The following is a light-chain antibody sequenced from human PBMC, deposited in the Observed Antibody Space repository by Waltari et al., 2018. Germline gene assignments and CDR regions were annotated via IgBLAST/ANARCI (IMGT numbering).Light chain of an antibody. CDR2: LEDSGNY. J-gene: IGLJ3*02. Sequence: QPVLTQSSSTSASLGSSVKLTFTLDSGHSTYIIAWHQQPAGKAPRYLMKLEDSGNYNKGSGVPDRFSGSSSGADRYLAIFNLQSEDEADYYCETWDSNTRVFGGGTKLTVL. CDR3: ETWDSNTRV. CDR1: SGHSTYI. V-gene: IGLV4-60*03.